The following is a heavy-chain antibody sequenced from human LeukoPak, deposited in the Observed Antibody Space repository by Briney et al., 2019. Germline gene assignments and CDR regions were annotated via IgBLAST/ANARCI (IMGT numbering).Heavy chain of an antibody. CDR3: ARGEYQLLHYYYYGMDV. Sequence: QPGGSLRLSCAASGLTFSSYEMNWVRQAPGKGLEWVSYISSSGSTIYYADSVKGRFTISRDNAKNSLYMQMNSLRAEDTAVYYCARGEYQLLHYYYYGMDVWGKGTTVTVSS. CDR1: GLTFSSYE. CDR2: ISSSGSTI. D-gene: IGHD2-2*01. J-gene: IGHJ6*04. V-gene: IGHV3-48*03.